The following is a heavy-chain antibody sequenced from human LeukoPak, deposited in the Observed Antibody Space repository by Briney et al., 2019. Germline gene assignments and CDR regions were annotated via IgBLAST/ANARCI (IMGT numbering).Heavy chain of an antibody. J-gene: IGHJ5*02. V-gene: IGHV4-4*07. CDR2: IYTSGST. CDR3: ARGLPPTYSSSWPNNGFDP. D-gene: IGHD6-13*01. CDR1: GGSIRGYY. Sequence: SETLSLTCTVSGGSIRGYYWSWIRQPAGKGLEWIGRIYTSGSTNYNPSLKSRVTMSVDTSKNQFSLKLSSVTAADTAVYYCARGLPPTYSSSWPNNGFDPWGQGTLVTVSS.